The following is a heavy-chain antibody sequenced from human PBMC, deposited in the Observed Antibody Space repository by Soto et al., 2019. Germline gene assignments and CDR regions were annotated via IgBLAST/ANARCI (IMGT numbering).Heavy chain of an antibody. CDR3: AKGGSDIVVVVAATQHYYYMDV. D-gene: IGHD2-15*01. Sequence: GGSLRLSCAASGFTFSSYGMHWVRQAPGKGLEWVAVISYDGSNKYYADSVKGRFTISRDNSKNTLYLQMNSLRAEDTAVYYCAKGGSDIVVVVAATQHYYYMDVWGKGTTVTVSS. CDR1: GFTFSSYG. V-gene: IGHV3-30*18. J-gene: IGHJ6*03. CDR2: ISYDGSNK.